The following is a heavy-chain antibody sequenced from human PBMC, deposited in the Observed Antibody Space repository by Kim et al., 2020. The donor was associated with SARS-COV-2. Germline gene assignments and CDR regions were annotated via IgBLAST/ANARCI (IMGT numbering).Heavy chain of an antibody. CDR2: ISSSSSYI. CDR3: ARDPHHLVGRYFDY. D-gene: IGHD6-6*01. Sequence: GGSLRLSCAASGFTFSSYSMNWVRQAPGKGLEWVSSISSSSSYIYYADSVKGRFTISRDNAKNSLYLQMNSLRAEDTAVYYCARDPHHLVGRYFDYCGQGTLVTVSS. V-gene: IGHV3-21*01. CDR1: GFTFSSYS. J-gene: IGHJ4*02.